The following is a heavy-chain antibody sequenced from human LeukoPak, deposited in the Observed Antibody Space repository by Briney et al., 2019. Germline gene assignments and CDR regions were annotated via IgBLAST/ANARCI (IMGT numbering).Heavy chain of an antibody. V-gene: IGHV1-24*01. CDR1: GYTLTELS. CDR3: ATDSGVFGSSGWYDFDY. Sequence: GASVKVSCKVSGYTLTELSMHWVRQAPGKGLEWMGGFDPEDGETIYAQKFQGRVTMTEDTSTDTAYMELSSLRSEDTAVYYCATDSGVFGSSGWYDFDYWGQGTLVTVS. CDR2: FDPEDGET. J-gene: IGHJ4*02. D-gene: IGHD6-19*01.